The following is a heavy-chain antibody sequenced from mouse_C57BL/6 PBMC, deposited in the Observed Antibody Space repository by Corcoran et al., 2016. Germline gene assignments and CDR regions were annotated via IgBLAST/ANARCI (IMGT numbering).Heavy chain of an antibody. CDR1: GYTFTDYY. D-gene: IGHD1-1*01. CDR2: IYPGSGNT. CDR3: ANYYGSSYG. V-gene: IGHV1-76*01. Sequence: QVQLKPSGAELVRPGASVKLSCQASGYTFTDYYINWVKQRPGQGLEWIARIYPGSGNTYYNEKFKRKATLTAEKSSSTAYMQVSSLTSEASAVYFCANYYGSSYGWGQGTTLTVSS. J-gene: IGHJ2*01.